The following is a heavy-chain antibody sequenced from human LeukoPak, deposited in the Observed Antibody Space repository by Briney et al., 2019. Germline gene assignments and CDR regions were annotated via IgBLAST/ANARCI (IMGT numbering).Heavy chain of an antibody. CDR1: GFTFSSYW. CDR3: AKDRRITMIVVTDAFDI. Sequence: GGSLRLSCAASGFTFSSYWMSWVRQAPGKGLEWVANIKQDGSEKYYVDSVKGRFTISRDNAKNSLYLQMSSLRAEDTAVYYCAKDRRITMIVVTDAFDIWGQGTMVTVSS. CDR2: IKQDGSEK. J-gene: IGHJ3*02. V-gene: IGHV3-7*03. D-gene: IGHD3-22*01.